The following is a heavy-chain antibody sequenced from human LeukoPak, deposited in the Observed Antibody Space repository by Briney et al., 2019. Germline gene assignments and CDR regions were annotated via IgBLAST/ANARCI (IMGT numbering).Heavy chain of an antibody. D-gene: IGHD4/OR15-4a*01. V-gene: IGHV3-43*02. Sequence: GGSLRLSCAASGFTFDDYAMHWVRQAPGKGLEWVSLMSGDGDSTYYADSVKGRFTITRDNSKNSLYLQIYSLRTEDTALYYCAKGGQTIYYYAMDVWGQGTTVTVSS. CDR3: AKGGQTIYYYAMDV. J-gene: IGHJ6*02. CDR2: MSGDGDST. CDR1: GFTFDDYA.